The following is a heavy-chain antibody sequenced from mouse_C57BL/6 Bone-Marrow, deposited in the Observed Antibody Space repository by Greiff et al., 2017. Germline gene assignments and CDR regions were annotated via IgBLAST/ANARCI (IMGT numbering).Heavy chain of an antibody. D-gene: IGHD1-1*01. CDR2: IDPEDGEP. V-gene: IGHV14-2*01. CDR3: ARGITTVEDFDY. CDR1: GFNIKDYY. Sequence: VQLQQSGAELVKPGASVKLSCTASGFNIKDYYMHWVKQRTEQGLEWIGRIDPEDGEPKYAPKFQGKATITADTSSNTAYLQLSSLTSEDTAVYYCARGITTVEDFDYWGQGTTLTVSS. J-gene: IGHJ2*01.